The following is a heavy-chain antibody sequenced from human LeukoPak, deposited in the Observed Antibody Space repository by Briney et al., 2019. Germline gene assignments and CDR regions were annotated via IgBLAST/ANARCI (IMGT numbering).Heavy chain of an antibody. CDR1: GFTFSGYG. D-gene: IGHD3-22*01. CDR3: ARSIPRYDGSAYYPDY. Sequence: GGSLRLSCAASGFTFSGYGMHWVREAPGKGLEWVAVIWYDGSNDDYGDSVKGRFTISRDNSKNTLYLQMNSLRAEDTAVYYCARSIPRYDGSAYYPDYWGQGTLVTVSS. J-gene: IGHJ4*02. CDR2: IWYDGSND. V-gene: IGHV3-33*01.